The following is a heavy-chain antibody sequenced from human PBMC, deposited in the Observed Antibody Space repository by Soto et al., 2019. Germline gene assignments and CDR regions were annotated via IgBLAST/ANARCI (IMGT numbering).Heavy chain of an antibody. CDR3: AKERDTIGYYNYYYGMDV. Sequence: QVQLVESGGGEVQPGRSLRLSCAASGFTFSTNGMHWVRQAPGKGLEWVAVISYDGSDQYHADSVKGRFTISRDNSKNTLYLQMNSLRAEDTAVYYCAKERDTIGYYNYYYGMDVWGQGTTVTVSS. V-gene: IGHV3-30*18. D-gene: IGHD5-18*01. CDR1: GFTFSTNG. CDR2: ISYDGSDQ. J-gene: IGHJ6*02.